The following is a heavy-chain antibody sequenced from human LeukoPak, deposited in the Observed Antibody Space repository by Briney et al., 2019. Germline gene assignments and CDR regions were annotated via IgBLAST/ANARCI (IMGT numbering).Heavy chain of an antibody. J-gene: IGHJ4*02. V-gene: IGHV3-33*01. CDR2: IWYDGSNE. Sequence: PGGSLRLSCATSGFTFRSFGMHWVRQAPGKGLEWVALIWYDGSNENYADSVRGRFTISRDNSKNTLYLQMNSLRAEDTAVYYCARMGGYSGYDSGYWGQGTLVTVSS. D-gene: IGHD5-12*01. CDR3: ARMGGYSGYDSGY. CDR1: GFTFRSFG.